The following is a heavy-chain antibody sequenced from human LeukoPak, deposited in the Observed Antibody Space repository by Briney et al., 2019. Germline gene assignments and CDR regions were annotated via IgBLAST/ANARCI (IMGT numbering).Heavy chain of an antibody. CDR1: GYTFTGYY. J-gene: IGHJ5*02. V-gene: IGHV1-2*02. Sequence: ASVKVSCKASGYTFTGYYMHWVRQAPGQGLEWMGWINPNSGGTNYAQKFQGRVTMTTDTSTSTAYMELRSLRSDDTAVYYCARAFITGTTSWFDPWGQGTLVTVSS. CDR3: ARAFITGTTSWFDP. CDR2: INPNSGGT. D-gene: IGHD1-7*01.